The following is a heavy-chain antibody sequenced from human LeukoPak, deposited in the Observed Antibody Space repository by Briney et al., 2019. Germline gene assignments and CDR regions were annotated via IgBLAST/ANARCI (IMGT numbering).Heavy chain of an antibody. Sequence: GGSLRLSCAASGFTVSSNYMSWARQAPGKGLEWVSVIYSGGSTYYADSVKGRFTISRDNSKNTLYLQMNSLGAEDTAVYYCATAWVDYGDYEGGDAFDIWGQGTMVTVSS. J-gene: IGHJ3*02. D-gene: IGHD4-17*01. V-gene: IGHV3-53*01. CDR2: IYSGGST. CDR1: GFTVSSNY. CDR3: ATAWVDYGDYEGGDAFDI.